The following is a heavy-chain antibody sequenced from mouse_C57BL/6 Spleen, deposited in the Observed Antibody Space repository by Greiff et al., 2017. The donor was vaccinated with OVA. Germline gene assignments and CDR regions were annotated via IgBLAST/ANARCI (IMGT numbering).Heavy chain of an antibody. CDR1: GYTFTSYW. D-gene: IGHD1-1*01. CDR3: ARGDYYGSRGGYFDV. Sequence: VQLQQPGAELVKPGASVKMSCKASGYTFTSYWITWVKQRPGQGLEWLGAIYPGSGSTNFNEKLKSKATRTVDASSSTAYMQLSSLTSEDSAVYYCARGDYYGSRGGYFDVWGTGTTVTVAS. CDR2: IYPGSGST. J-gene: IGHJ1*03. V-gene: IGHV1-55*01.